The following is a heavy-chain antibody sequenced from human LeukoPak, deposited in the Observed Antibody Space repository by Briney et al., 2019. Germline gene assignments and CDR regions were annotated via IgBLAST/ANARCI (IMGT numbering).Heavy chain of an antibody. J-gene: IGHJ4*02. Sequence: SETLSLTCTVSGGSISSYYWSWIRRPGGKGLEWIGRIYTSGGTNYNPSLKSRVTMSVDTSKNQFSLKLSSVTAADTAVYYCARETQLELRLALDYWGQGTLVTVSS. CDR2: IYTSGGT. V-gene: IGHV4-4*07. D-gene: IGHD1-7*01. CDR3: ARETQLELRLALDY. CDR1: GGSISSYY.